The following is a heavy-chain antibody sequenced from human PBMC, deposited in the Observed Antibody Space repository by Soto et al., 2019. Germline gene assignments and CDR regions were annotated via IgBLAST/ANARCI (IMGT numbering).Heavy chain of an antibody. Sequence: PGGSLRLSCEASGFTFSNLWMSWVRQAPGKGLEWVANIKQDGSEKKYVDSVKGRFIISRDNAKNSLSLQMNSLRAEDMAVYYCATNTVTKVDDYWGQGARVTVSS. CDR1: GFTFSNLW. D-gene: IGHD4-17*01. CDR2: IKQDGSEK. J-gene: IGHJ4*02. V-gene: IGHV3-7*03. CDR3: ATNTVTKVDDY.